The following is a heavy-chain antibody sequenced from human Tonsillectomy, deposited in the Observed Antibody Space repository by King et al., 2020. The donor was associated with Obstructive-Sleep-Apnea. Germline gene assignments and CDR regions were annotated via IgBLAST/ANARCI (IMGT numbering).Heavy chain of an antibody. V-gene: IGHV7-4-1*02. CDR2: INTDTGNP. Sequence: VQLVESESELKKPGASVTISCKTSGYTFTNHAINWVRQASGQGLRWMGWINTDTGNPTYAQGFTGRFVFSLDTSVRTAFLQINSLEADDTAVYFCARADPTAWDYWGQGTRVTVSS. J-gene: IGHJ4*02. CDR1: GYTFTNHA. CDR3: ARADPTAWDY. D-gene: IGHD1-26*01.